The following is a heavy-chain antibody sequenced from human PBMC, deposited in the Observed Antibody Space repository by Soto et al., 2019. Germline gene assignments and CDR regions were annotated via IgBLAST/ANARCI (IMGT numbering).Heavy chain of an antibody. CDR3: ARGVKGSSWYGGANYYYYGMDV. D-gene: IGHD6-13*01. CDR2: INHSGST. Sequence: KASETLSLTCAVYGGSFSGYYWSWIRQPPGKGLEWIGEINHSGSTNYNPSLKSRVTISVDTSKNQFSLKLSSVTAADTAVYYCARGVKGSSWYGGANYYYYGMDVWGQGTTVTVSS. V-gene: IGHV4-34*01. CDR1: GGSFSGYY. J-gene: IGHJ6*02.